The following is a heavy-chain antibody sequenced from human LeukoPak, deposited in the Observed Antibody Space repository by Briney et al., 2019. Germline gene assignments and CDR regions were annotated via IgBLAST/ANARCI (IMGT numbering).Heavy chain of an antibody. V-gene: IGHV3-23*01. CDR2: ISGSGGST. J-gene: IGHJ4*02. CDR3: AKGSDWKSSEEDS. CDR1: GFTFSSYA. Sequence: GGSLRLSCAASGFTFSSYAMSWVRQAPGKGLEWVSAISGSGGSTYYAVSVRGRFTISRDNSKNTLYLQMSSLRAEDTAVYYCAKGSDWKSSEEDSWGQGTLVTVSS. D-gene: IGHD6-19*01.